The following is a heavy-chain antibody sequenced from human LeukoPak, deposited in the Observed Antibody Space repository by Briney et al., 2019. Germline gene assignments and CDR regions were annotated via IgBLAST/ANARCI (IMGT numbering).Heavy chain of an antibody. V-gene: IGHV4-59*01. CDR1: GGSISSYY. J-gene: IGHJ4*02. Sequence: SSETLSLTCTVSGGSISSYYWSWIRQPPGKGLEWIGYIYYSGSTNYNPSLKSRVAISVDTSKNQFSLKLSSVTAADTAVYYCARDRGIAAAGYFDYWGQGTLVTLFS. CDR3: ARDRGIAAAGYFDY. D-gene: IGHD6-13*01. CDR2: IYYSGST.